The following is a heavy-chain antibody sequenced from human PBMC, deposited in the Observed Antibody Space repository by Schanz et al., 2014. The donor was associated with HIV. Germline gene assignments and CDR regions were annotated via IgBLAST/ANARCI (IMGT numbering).Heavy chain of an antibody. CDR3: VKGERIGYRIEVPPHTFDY. J-gene: IGHJ4*02. Sequence: VQLLESGGGWVQPGGERRGGGEASGGRGREGGMNWVRQAPGKALEWVAVISHDGTNKFYAGSVKDRFTISRDNAKNTLYVQIRSLRNEDTAVYYCVKGERIGYRIEVPPHTFDYWGQGTLVTVSS. CDR1: GGRGREGG. D-gene: IGHD3-22*01. CDR2: ISHDGTNK. V-gene: IGHV3-30*18.